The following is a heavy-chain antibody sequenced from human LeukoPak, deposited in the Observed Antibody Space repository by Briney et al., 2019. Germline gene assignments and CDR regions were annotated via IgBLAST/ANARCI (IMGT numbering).Heavy chain of an antibody. J-gene: IGHJ6*03. Sequence: GGSLRLSCAPSAFTLSTYGIHWVRQAPGKGLEWVAFIRFDGTKKWYAHSVKGRFTIGRDNSKNMLYLQMNSLRAEDTAVYHCARDRDYGDYPSAYYYYMDVWGKGTTVTVSS. D-gene: IGHD4-17*01. V-gene: IGHV3-30*02. CDR3: ARDRDYGDYPSAYYYYMDV. CDR1: AFTLSTYG. CDR2: IRFDGTKK.